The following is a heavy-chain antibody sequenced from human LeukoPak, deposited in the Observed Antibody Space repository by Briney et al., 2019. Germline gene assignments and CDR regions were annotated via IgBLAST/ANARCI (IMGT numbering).Heavy chain of an antibody. Sequence: ASVKVSCKASGYTFTGYYMHWARQAPGQGLEWMGWINPNSGGTNYAQKFQGRVTMTRDTSISTAYMELSRLRSDDTAVYYCARSTMVRGVNPDYWGQGTLVTVSS. D-gene: IGHD3-10*01. J-gene: IGHJ4*02. CDR1: GYTFTGYY. CDR2: INPNSGGT. V-gene: IGHV1-2*02. CDR3: ARSTMVRGVNPDY.